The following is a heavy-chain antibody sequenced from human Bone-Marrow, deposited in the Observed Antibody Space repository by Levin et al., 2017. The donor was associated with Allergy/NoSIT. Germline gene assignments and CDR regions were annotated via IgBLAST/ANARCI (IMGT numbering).Heavy chain of an antibody. Sequence: PSETLSLTCTVSGGSISSYYWSWIRQPPGKGLEWIGYIYYSGSTNYNPSLKSRVTISVDTSKNQFSLKLSSVTAADTAVYYCARGAYDYVWGSYRSDRQRYYFDYWGQGTLVTVSS. J-gene: IGHJ4*02. D-gene: IGHD3-16*02. CDR2: IYYSGST. CDR3: ARGAYDYVWGSYRSDRQRYYFDY. V-gene: IGHV4-59*08. CDR1: GGSISSYY.